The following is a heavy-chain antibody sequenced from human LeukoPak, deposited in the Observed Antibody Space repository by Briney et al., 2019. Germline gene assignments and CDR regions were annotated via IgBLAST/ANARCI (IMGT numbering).Heavy chain of an antibody. CDR3: AREKGSGMGAFDI. J-gene: IGHJ3*02. V-gene: IGHV1-69*13. CDR1: GGTFSSYA. Sequence: ASVKVSCKASGGTFSSYAISWVRQAPGQGLEWMGGIIPIFGKANYAQKFQGRVTVTADESTSTAYMELSSLRSEDTAVYYCAREKGSGMGAFDIWGQGTMVTVSS. D-gene: IGHD5-24*01. CDR2: IIPIFGKA.